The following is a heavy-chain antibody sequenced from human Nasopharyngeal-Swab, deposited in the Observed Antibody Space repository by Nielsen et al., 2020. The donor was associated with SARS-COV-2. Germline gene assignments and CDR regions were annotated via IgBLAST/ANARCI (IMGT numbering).Heavy chain of an antibody. Sequence: GGSLRLSCAASGFTFSSYDMHWVRQATGKGLEWVSAIGTAGDTYYPGSVKGRFTISRENAKNSLYLQMNSLRVGDTAVYYCARSYRRSYYYYGMDVWGQGTTVTVSS. CDR1: GFTFSSYD. J-gene: IGHJ6*02. D-gene: IGHD1-1*01. CDR2: IGTAGDT. V-gene: IGHV3-13*01. CDR3: ARSYRRSYYYYGMDV.